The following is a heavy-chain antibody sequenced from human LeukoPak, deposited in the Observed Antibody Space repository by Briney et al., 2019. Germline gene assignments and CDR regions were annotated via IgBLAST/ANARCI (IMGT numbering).Heavy chain of an antibody. D-gene: IGHD6-6*01. J-gene: IGHJ3*02. CDR3: AREHGGIAARHDAFDI. CDR2: ICYDGSNK. Sequence: PGGSLRLSCAASGFTFSSYGMHWVRQAPGKGLEWVAVICYDGSNKYYADSVKGRFTISRDNSKNTLYLQMNSLRAEDTAVYYCAREHGGIAARHDAFDIWGQGTMVTVSS. V-gene: IGHV3-33*01. CDR1: GFTFSSYG.